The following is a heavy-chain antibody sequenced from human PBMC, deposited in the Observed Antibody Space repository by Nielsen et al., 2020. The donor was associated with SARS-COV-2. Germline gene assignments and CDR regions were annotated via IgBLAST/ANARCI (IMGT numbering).Heavy chain of an antibody. CDR3: ARDAAYSRFDY. CDR1: GLISSSSW. J-gene: IGHJ4*02. V-gene: IGHV3-7*03. CDR2: INEDGSVV. D-gene: IGHD4-11*01. Sequence: GGSLRLSSPAPGLISSSSWMVWARQAPGKGLEWVANINEDGSVVNYVDSVKGRFTTSRDNAGTSLYLQINSLRAEDTAVYYCARDAAYSRFDYWGQGTLVTVSS.